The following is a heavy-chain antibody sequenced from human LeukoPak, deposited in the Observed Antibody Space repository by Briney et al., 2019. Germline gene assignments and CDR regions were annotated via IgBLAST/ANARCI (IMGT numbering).Heavy chain of an antibody. Sequence: GGSLRLSCAASGFTFSKYWMSWVRQAPEKGLEWVANIKYDGSIKQYMDSMKGRFTISRDNAKNSLYLQMNSLRAEDTAVYYCARVAGYCSSTSNCYSDYWGQGTLVTVSS. CDR3: ARVAGYCSSTSNCYSDY. D-gene: IGHD2-2*01. CDR1: GFTFSKYW. CDR2: IKYDGSIK. V-gene: IGHV3-7*01. J-gene: IGHJ4*02.